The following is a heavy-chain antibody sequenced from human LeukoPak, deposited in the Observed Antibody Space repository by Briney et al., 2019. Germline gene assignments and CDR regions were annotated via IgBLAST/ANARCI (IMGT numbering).Heavy chain of an antibody. D-gene: IGHD6-19*01. CDR1: GGSISSYY. J-gene: IGHJ3*02. V-gene: IGHV4-4*07. CDR3: ARDWPSLMDSSGWYDAFDI. CDR2: IYTSGST. Sequence: SETLSLTCTVSGGSISSYYWSWIRQPAGKGREWIGRIYTSGSTNYNPSLKSRVTMSVDTSKNQFSLKLTSVTAADTAVYYCARDWPSLMDSSGWYDAFDIWGQGTMVTVSS.